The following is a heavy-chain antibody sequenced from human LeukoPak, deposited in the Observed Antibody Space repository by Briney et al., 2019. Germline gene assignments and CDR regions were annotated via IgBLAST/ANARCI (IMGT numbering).Heavy chain of an antibody. D-gene: IGHD3-9*01. CDR3: ARETGTYAFDI. J-gene: IGHJ3*02. Sequence: VASVKVSCKASGYTFTSYDINWVRQAPGQGLEWMGWINPNSGGTNYAQKFQGRVTMTRDTSISTAYMELSRLRSDDTAVYYCARETGTYAFDIWGQGTMVTVSS. V-gene: IGHV1-2*02. CDR1: GYTFTSYD. CDR2: INPNSGGT.